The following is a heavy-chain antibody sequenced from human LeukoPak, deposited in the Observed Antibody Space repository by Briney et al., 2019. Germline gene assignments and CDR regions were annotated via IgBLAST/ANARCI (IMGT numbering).Heavy chain of an antibody. CDR3: ARERGITMLRAMSPFDY. V-gene: IGHV1-18*01. CDR1: GYTFTSYG. D-gene: IGHD3-10*02. J-gene: IGHJ4*02. Sequence: ASVKVSCKASGYTFTSYGISWVRQAPGQGLEWMGWISAYNGNTNYAQKLQGRVTMTTDTSTSTAYMELRSLRSDDTAVYYCARERGITMLRAMSPFDYCGQGTLVAVCS. CDR2: ISAYNGNT.